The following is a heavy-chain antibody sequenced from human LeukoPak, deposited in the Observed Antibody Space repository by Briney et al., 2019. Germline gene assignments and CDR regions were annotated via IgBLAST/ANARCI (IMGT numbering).Heavy chain of an antibody. V-gene: IGHV1-18*01. Sequence: GASVKVSCKTSGYTFIRYGISWVRQAPGQGLEWMGWISTYNGNTNYAQKFQGRVTMTMDTSTTTVYMELRSLRFDDTAVYYCAREGLYYYDSSGYPVDYWGQGTLVTVSS. CDR3: AREGLYYYDSSGYPVDY. CDR1: GYTFIRYG. J-gene: IGHJ4*02. D-gene: IGHD3-22*01. CDR2: ISTYNGNT.